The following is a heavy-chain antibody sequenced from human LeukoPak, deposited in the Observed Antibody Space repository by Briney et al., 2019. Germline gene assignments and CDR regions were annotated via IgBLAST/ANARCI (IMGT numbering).Heavy chain of an antibody. CDR2: ISSSSSYI. V-gene: IGHV3-21*01. J-gene: IGHJ4*02. CDR3: ASQYSYGFAFDY. D-gene: IGHD5-18*01. CDR1: GFTFSSYA. Sequence: SGGSLRLSCAASGFTFSSYAMSWVRQAPGKGLEWVSSISSSSSYIYYADSVKGRFTISRDNAKDSLYLQMNSLRAEDTAVYYCASQYSYGFAFDYWGQGTLVTVSS.